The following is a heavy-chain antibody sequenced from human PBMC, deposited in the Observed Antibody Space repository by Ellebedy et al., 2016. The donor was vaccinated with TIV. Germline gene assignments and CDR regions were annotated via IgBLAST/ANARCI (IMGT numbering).Heavy chain of an antibody. D-gene: IGHD1-14*01. V-gene: IGHV4-59*12. CDR1: GGSISSYY. CDR2: IYHSGST. Sequence: SETLSLTCTVSGGSISSYYWSWIRQPPGKGLEWIGYIYHSGSTYYNPSLKSRVTISVDRSKNQFSLNLSSVTAADTAVYYCARDGVGTSYWGQGTLVTVSS. CDR3: ARDGVGTSY. J-gene: IGHJ4*02.